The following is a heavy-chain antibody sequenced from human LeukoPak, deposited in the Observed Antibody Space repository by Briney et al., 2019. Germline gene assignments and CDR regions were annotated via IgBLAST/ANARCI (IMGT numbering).Heavy chain of an antibody. CDR1: GFTFNTYF. D-gene: IGHD5-24*01. Sequence: GGSLRLSCAASGFTFNTYFMHWVCQVPGKGLVWVSRIDLDGKSTTYADSVKGRFTISRDNAKNMLYLEMNSLRVEDTAVYYCVRDKDGYNFWGQGTLVSVSS. J-gene: IGHJ4*02. CDR2: IDLDGKST. CDR3: VRDKDGYNF. V-gene: IGHV3-74*01.